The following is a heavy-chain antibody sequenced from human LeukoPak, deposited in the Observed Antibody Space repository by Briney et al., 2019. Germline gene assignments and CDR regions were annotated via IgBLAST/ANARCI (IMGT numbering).Heavy chain of an antibody. J-gene: IGHJ4*02. D-gene: IGHD2-15*01. Sequence: PGGSLRLSCAASEFTFSSYAMSWVRQAPGKGLEWVSAISGSGGSTYYADSVKGRFTISRDNSKNTLYLQMNSLRAEDTAVYYCAKDLRNSGGRLRYFDYWGQGTLVTVSS. CDR1: EFTFSSYA. V-gene: IGHV3-23*01. CDR3: AKDLRNSGGRLRYFDY. CDR2: ISGSGGST.